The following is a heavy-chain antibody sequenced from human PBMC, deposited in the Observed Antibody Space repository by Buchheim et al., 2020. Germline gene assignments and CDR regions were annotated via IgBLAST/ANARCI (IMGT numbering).Heavy chain of an antibody. V-gene: IGHV3-33*01. CDR3: ARDRIAVAGTGSYYYGMDV. Sequence: QVQLVESGGGVVQPGRSLRLSCAASGFTFSSYGMHWVRQAPGKGLEWVAVIWYDGSNKYYADSVKGRFTIPRDNSKNTLYLQMNSLRAEDTAVYYCARDRIAVAGTGSYYYGMDVWGQGTT. CDR1: GFTFSSYG. D-gene: IGHD6-19*01. CDR2: IWYDGSNK. J-gene: IGHJ6*02.